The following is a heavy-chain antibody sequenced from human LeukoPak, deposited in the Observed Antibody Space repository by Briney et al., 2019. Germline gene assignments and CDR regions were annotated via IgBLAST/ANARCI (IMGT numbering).Heavy chain of an antibody. Sequence: SETLSLTCTVSGGSLSSGSYYWSWIRQPAGKGLEWIGRIYTSGSTNYNPSRKSRVTISVDTSKNQFSLKLSSVTAADTAVYYCARDRAAYCGGDCYPNWFDPWGQGTLVTVSS. J-gene: IGHJ5*02. CDR1: GGSLSSGSYY. V-gene: IGHV4-61*02. CDR2: IYTSGST. CDR3: ARDRAAYCGGDCYPNWFDP. D-gene: IGHD2-21*02.